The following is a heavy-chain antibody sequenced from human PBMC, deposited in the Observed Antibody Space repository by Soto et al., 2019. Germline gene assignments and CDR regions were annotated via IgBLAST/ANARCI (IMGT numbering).Heavy chain of an antibody. CDR2: IYPGDSDT. D-gene: IGHD3-16*02. J-gene: IGHJ2*01. Sequence: GESLKISCKGSGYSFTSYWIGWVRQMPGKGLEWMGIIYPGDSDTRYSPSFQGQVTMSADKSISTVYLQWNSLKASDTAMYYCARIIADWYFDLWGRGTLVTAPQ. V-gene: IGHV5-51*01. CDR3: ARIIADWYFDL. CDR1: GYSFTSYW.